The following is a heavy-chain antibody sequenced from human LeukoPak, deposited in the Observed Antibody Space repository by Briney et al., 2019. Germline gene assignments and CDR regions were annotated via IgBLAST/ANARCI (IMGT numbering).Heavy chain of an antibody. CDR3: AREDIVVVPAAMGY. D-gene: IGHD2-2*01. CDR1: GFTFSRFA. V-gene: IGHV3-30-3*01. J-gene: IGHJ4*02. CDR2: ISYDGTTK. Sequence: PGRSLRLSCAASGFTFSRFAIHWVRQAPGKGLEWLGVISYDGTTKYYADSVRGRFSISRDNSKNTLYLQMNSLRAEDTAVYYCAREDIVVVPAAMGYWGQGTLVTVSS.